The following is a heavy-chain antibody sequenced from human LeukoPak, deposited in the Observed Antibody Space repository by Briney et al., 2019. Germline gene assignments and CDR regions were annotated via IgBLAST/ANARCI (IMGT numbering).Heavy chain of an antibody. CDR1: GGSISSGGYY. V-gene: IGHV4-31*03. Sequence: SETLSLTCTVSGGSISSGGYYWSWIRQHPGKGLEWIGYIYYSGSTYYNPSLKSRVTILVDTSKNQFSLKLSSVTAADTAVYYCARESALAAAGTTYGMDVWGKGTTVTVSS. CDR3: ARESALAAAGTTYGMDV. CDR2: IYYSGST. J-gene: IGHJ6*04. D-gene: IGHD6-13*01.